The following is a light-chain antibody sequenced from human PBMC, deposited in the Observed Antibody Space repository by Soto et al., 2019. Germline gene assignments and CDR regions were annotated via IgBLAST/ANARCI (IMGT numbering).Light chain of an antibody. CDR2: WAS. Sequence: DVVMTQSPDSLAVSLGERATINCKSSQSVLHSSNNKNYLAWYQKKPGQPPKLLIYWASTRESGVPDRFSGSGSGTDFTLTISSLQAEDVAVYYCQQYYTTLTLTFGQGTKVEIK. CDR1: QSVLHSSNNKNY. J-gene: IGKJ1*01. V-gene: IGKV4-1*01. CDR3: QQYYTTLTLT.